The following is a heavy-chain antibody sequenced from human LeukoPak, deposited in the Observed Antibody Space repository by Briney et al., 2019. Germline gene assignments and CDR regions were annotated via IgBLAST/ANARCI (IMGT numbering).Heavy chain of an antibody. Sequence: PSQTLSLTCTVSGGSINSGSYYWSWIRQPAGKGLEWIGRIYTSGSTDYNPSLKSRVTISVDTSKNQFSLRLNSVTPEDTAVYYCARGGGGAEYFDYWGQGTLVTVSS. CDR2: IYTSGST. J-gene: IGHJ4*02. CDR1: GGSINSGSYY. CDR3: ARGGGGAEYFDY. V-gene: IGHV4-61*02.